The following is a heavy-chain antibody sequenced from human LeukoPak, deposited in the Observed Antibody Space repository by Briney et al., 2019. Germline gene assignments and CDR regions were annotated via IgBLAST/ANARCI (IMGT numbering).Heavy chain of an antibody. CDR1: GGSFSGYY. J-gene: IGHJ6*02. CDR3: VRGYGVNYYYYGMDV. D-gene: IGHD3-10*01. Sequence: PSETLSLTCAVYGGSFSGYYWSWIRQPPGKGLEWIGEINHSGSTNYNPSLKSRVTISVDTSKNQFSLKLSSVTAADTAVYYCVRGYGVNYYYYGMDVWGQGTTVTVSS. V-gene: IGHV4-34*01. CDR2: INHSGST.